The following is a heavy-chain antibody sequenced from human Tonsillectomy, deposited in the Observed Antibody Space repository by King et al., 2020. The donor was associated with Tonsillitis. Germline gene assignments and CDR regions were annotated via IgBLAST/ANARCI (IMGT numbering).Heavy chain of an antibody. D-gene: IGHD3-22*01. V-gene: IGHV4-59*01. CDR3: ARGLRENRSGYQYVQH. Sequence: QLQESGPGLVKPSETLSLTCTVSGGSINNYYWNWIRQPPGKGLEWIGFIFYTGGNANYNPSLESRVTISVDTSKNEFSLKMSSVTAADTAMYYCARGLRENRSGYQYVQHWGQRTLVTVSS. CDR1: GGSINNYY. CDR2: IFYTGGNA. J-gene: IGHJ1*01.